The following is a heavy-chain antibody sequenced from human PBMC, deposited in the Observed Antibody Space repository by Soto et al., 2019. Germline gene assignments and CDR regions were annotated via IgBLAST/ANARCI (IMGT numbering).Heavy chain of an antibody. J-gene: IGHJ4*02. CDR3: ASSSIDDYSNPFDY. Sequence: QVQLVESGGGVVQPGRSLRLSCAASGFTFSSYGMHWVRQAPGKGLEWVAVIWYDGSNKYYADSVKSRFTISRDNSKNTLYLQMNSLRAEDTAVYYCASSSIDDYSNPFDYWGQGTLVTVSS. CDR1: GFTFSSYG. CDR2: IWYDGSNK. D-gene: IGHD4-4*01. V-gene: IGHV3-33*01.